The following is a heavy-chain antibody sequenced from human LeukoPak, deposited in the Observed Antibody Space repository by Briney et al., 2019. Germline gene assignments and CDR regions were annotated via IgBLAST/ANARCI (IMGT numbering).Heavy chain of an antibody. J-gene: IGHJ4*02. CDR2: LYGDGRT. Sequence: GGSLRLSCAASGFIVTGQYMSWVRQAPGQGLEWVSVLYGDGRTSYPDSVKGRFTISRDNSKNTLYLQMNSLRAEDTAVYYCARGPSRYCSSTSCYTIDYWGQGTLVTVSS. D-gene: IGHD2-2*02. CDR3: ARGPSRYCSSTSCYTIDY. CDR1: GFIVTGQY. V-gene: IGHV3-66*01.